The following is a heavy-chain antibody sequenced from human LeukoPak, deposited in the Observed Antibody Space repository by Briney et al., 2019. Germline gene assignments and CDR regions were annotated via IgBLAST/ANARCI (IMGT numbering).Heavy chain of an antibody. J-gene: IGHJ4*02. D-gene: IGHD2-2*01. V-gene: IGHV3-30-3*01. Sequence: GGSLRLSCAASGFTFSSYAMHWVRQAPGKGLEWVAVISYDGSNKYYADSVKGRFTISRDNSKNTLYLQMNSLRAEDTAVYYCAREDCSSTSCYGGYFDYWGQGTLVTVSS. CDR3: AREDCSSTSCYGGYFDY. CDR1: GFTFSSYA. CDR2: ISYDGSNK.